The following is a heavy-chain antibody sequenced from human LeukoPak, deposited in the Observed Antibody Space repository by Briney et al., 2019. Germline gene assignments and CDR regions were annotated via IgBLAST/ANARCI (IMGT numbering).Heavy chain of an antibody. CDR3: ATEDFDGIVGPIDSFDV. Sequence: ASVKVSCKVSGYTLTELSMHWVRQAPGKGLEWMGGFDPEDGETIYAQKFQGRVTMTEDTSTDTAYMELSSLRSDDTAVYYCATEDFDGIVGPIDSFDVWGQGTMVTVSP. J-gene: IGHJ3*01. V-gene: IGHV1-24*01. D-gene: IGHD1-26*01. CDR1: GYTLTELS. CDR2: FDPEDGET.